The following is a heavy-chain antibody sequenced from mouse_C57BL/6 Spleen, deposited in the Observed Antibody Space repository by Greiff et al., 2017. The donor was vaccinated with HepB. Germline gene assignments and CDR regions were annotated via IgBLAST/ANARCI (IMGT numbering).Heavy chain of an antibody. CDR2: IDPEDGET. D-gene: IGHD1-1*01. J-gene: IGHJ4*01. CDR1: GFNIKDYY. V-gene: IGHV14-2*01. Sequence: EVNVVESGAELVKPGASVKLSCTASGFNIKDYYMHWVKQRTEQGLEWIGRIDPEDGETKYAPKFQGKATITADTSSNTAYLQLSSLTSEDTAVYYCARGGYGSSYDYAMDYWGQGTSVTVSS. CDR3: ARGGYGSSYDYAMDY.